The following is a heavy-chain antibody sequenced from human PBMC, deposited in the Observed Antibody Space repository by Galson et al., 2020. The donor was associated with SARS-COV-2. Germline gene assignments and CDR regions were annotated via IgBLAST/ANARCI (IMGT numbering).Heavy chain of an antibody. V-gene: IGHV4-39*01. CDR2: IYYSGST. J-gene: IGHJ6*02. CDR3: ARGAPRVRGVIAPSDGMDV. CDR1: GGSISSSSYY. D-gene: IGHD3-10*01. Sequence: SETLSLTCTVSGGSISSSSYYWGWIRQPPGKGLEWIGSIYYSGSTYYNPSLKSRVTISVDTSKNQFSLKLSSVTAADTAVYYCARGAPRVRGVIAPSDGMDVWGQGTTVTVSS.